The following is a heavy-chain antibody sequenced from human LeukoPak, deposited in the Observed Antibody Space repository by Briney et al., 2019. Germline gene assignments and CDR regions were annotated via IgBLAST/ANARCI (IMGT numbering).Heavy chain of an antibody. CDR3: AKGLYGDYALEYFQH. D-gene: IGHD4-17*01. J-gene: IGHJ1*01. Sequence: PGGSLRLSCAASGLTFDDYAMHWVRQAPGQGLEWVSLISGDGGSTYYADSVKGRFTISRDNSKNSLYLQMNSLRTEDTALYYCAKGLYGDYALEYFQHWGQGTLVTVSS. CDR1: GLTFDDYA. V-gene: IGHV3-43*02. CDR2: ISGDGGST.